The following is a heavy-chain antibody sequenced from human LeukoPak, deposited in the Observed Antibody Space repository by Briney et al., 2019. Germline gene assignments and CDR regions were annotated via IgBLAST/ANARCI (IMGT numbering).Heavy chain of an antibody. J-gene: IGHJ4*02. CDR3: ARDDYYYYDSSGYLGIYY. D-gene: IGHD3-22*01. CDR1: GGSFSSGSYY. CDR2: IYYSGST. Sequence: SETLSLTCTVSGGSFSSGSYYWSWIRQPPGKGLEWIGYIYYSGSTNYNPSLKSRVTISVDTSKNQFSLKLSSVTAADTAVYYCARDDYYYYDSSGYLGIYYWGQGTLVTVSS. V-gene: IGHV4-61*01.